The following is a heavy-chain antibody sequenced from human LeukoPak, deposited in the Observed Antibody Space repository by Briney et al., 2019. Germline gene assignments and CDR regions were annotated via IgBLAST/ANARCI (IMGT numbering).Heavy chain of an antibody. Sequence: SETLSLTCTVSGGSISSGDYYWSWLRQPPGKGLEWIGYIYYSGSTYYNPSLKSRVTISVDTSKNQFSLKLSSVTAADTAVYYCARSEWELRDFDYWGQGTLVTVSS. CDR2: IYYSGST. V-gene: IGHV4-30-4*01. J-gene: IGHJ4*02. D-gene: IGHD1-26*01. CDR1: GGSISSGDYY. CDR3: ARSEWELRDFDY.